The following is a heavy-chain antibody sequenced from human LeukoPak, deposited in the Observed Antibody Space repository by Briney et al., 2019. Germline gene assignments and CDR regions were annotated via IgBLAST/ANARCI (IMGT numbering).Heavy chain of an antibody. CDR2: ISAYNGNT. J-gene: IGHJ4*02. Sequence: RQXXXQGLEWMGWISAYNGNTNYAQKLQGRVTMTTDTSTSTAYMELRSLRSDDTAVYYCAREIYDWGQGTLVTVSS. CDR3: AREIYD. D-gene: IGHD5-12*01. V-gene: IGHV1-18*01.